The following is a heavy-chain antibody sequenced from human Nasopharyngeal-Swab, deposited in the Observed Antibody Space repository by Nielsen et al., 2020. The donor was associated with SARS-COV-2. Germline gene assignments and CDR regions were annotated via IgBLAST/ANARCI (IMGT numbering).Heavy chain of an antibody. Sequence: GESLKSSCAASAFTFSNYGMHWVRQAPGKGLEWVADIWFDGSNKYYADSVKGRFTVSRDNAKNILYLQMNSLRADDTAVYYCAKDFWGVGEFWGQGTLVTVSS. J-gene: IGHJ4*02. CDR3: AKDFWGVGEF. D-gene: IGHD3-10*01. V-gene: IGHV3-33*03. CDR2: IWFDGSNK. CDR1: AFTFSNYG.